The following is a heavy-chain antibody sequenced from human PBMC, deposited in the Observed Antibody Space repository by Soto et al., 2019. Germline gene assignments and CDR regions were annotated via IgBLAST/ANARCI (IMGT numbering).Heavy chain of an antibody. Sequence: SETLSLTCGVSGGSLSGATYSWNWIRQPPGKGLERIGYIFPSGTTYYNPSLKSRVTISIDVSKNQFSLSLRSLTAADTAVYYCTRSREFDYWSQGTLVTVSS. CDR2: IFPSGTT. V-gene: IGHV4-30-2*01. CDR3: TRSREFDY. CDR1: GGSLSGATYS. J-gene: IGHJ4*02.